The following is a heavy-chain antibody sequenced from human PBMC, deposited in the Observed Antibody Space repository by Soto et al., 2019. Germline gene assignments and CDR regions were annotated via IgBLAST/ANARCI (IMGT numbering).Heavy chain of an antibody. D-gene: IGHD3-22*01. Sequence: SETLSLTCTVAGDSVSSGTYYWSWIRQPPGKGLEWIGNIHYSGSTNYNPSLKSRVTMSVDTSKNQFSLKLTFVTAADTAMFYCARSSFYYDTSGYAVAWFDPWGQGTPVT. CDR2: IHYSGST. CDR3: ARSSFYYDTSGYAVAWFDP. J-gene: IGHJ5*02. V-gene: IGHV4-61*01. CDR1: GDSVSSGTYY.